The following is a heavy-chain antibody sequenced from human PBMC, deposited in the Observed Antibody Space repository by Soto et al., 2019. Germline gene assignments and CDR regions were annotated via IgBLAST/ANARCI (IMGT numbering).Heavy chain of an antibody. V-gene: IGHV4-59*02. CDR2: IHYRGVI. CDR1: GGSVSDYY. CDR3: ARDPAGEYGH. D-gene: IGHD4-17*01. J-gene: IGHJ4*02. Sequence: SETLSLTCNVSGGSVSDYYWSWIRQAPGKGLEWIGYIHYRGVINYNPSLKSRVTMSVDPSKNQFSLNLRSVTTADKAVYFCARDPAGEYGHRGQGSLVTVSS.